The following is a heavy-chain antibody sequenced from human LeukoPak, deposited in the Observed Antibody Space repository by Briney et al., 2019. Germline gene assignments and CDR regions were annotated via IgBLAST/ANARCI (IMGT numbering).Heavy chain of an antibody. Sequence: GGSLRLSCAASGFTFDDYAMHWVRQAPGKGLEWVSGISWNSGSIGYADSVKGRFTISRDNAKNSLYLQMNSLRAEDTALYYCAKGGSGSYFDYWGQGTLVTVSS. CDR1: GFTFDDYA. CDR3: AKGGSGSYFDY. CDR2: ISWNSGSI. V-gene: IGHV3-9*01. D-gene: IGHD1-26*01. J-gene: IGHJ4*02.